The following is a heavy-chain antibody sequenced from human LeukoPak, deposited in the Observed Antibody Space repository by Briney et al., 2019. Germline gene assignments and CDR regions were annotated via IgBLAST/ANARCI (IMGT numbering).Heavy chain of an antibody. J-gene: IGHJ4*02. CDR1: GFTFGDYA. Sequence: GGSLRLSCTASGFTFGDYAMSWFRQAPGKGLEWVSVIYSGGSTYYADSVKGRFTISRDNSKNTLYLQMNSLRAEDTAVYYCARFASGSYSLDYWGQGTLVTVSS. D-gene: IGHD3-10*01. CDR2: IYSGGST. V-gene: IGHV3-53*01. CDR3: ARFASGSYSLDY.